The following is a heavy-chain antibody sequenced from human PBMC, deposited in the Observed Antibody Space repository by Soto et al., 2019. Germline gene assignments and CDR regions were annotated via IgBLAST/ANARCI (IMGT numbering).Heavy chain of an antibody. V-gene: IGHV3-21*01. CDR3: GGDAPQYCVIPRAPHAY. J-gene: IGHJ1*01. CDR1: GFTFSSYA. Sequence: PGGALRLSCAASGFTFSSYAMSWVRQAPGKGLGWGSSISSSSSYIYYADSVKGRFTTSRDNAKNSLYLQMNNLRAEDTAVYYCGGDAPQYCVIPRAPHAYGGQGT. CDR2: ISSSSSYI. D-gene: IGHD2-21*01.